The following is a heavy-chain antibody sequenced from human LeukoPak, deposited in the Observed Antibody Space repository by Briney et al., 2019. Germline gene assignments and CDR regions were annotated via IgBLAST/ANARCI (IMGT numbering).Heavy chain of an antibody. D-gene: IGHD1-26*01. Sequence: GGSLRLSCAASGFTFSSYGMHWVRQAPGKGLEWVAVISYDGSNEYYADSVKGRFTISRDNSKNTLYLQMNSLRAEDTAVYHCARDRGVGAFDYWGQGTLVTVSS. CDR2: ISYDGSNE. CDR3: ARDRGVGAFDY. V-gene: IGHV3-30*03. J-gene: IGHJ4*02. CDR1: GFTFSSYG.